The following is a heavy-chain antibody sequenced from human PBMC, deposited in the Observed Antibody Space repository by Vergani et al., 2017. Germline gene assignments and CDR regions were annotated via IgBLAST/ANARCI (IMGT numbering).Heavy chain of an antibody. CDR1: GFTFSSYG. V-gene: IGHV3-33*08. Sequence: VQLVESGGGVVQPGRSLRLSCAASGFTFSSYGMHWVRQAPGKGLEWVAVIWYEGSNKYYADSVKGRFTISRDNSKNTLYLQMNSLRAEDTAVYYCARGRPITIFGVVIGDAFDIWGQGTMVTVSS. J-gene: IGHJ3*02. CDR2: IWYEGSNK. D-gene: IGHD3-3*01. CDR3: ARGRPITIFGVVIGDAFDI.